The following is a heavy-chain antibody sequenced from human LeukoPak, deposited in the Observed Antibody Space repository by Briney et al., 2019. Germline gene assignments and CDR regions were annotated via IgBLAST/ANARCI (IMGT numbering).Heavy chain of an antibody. CDR2: INPNSGGT. CDR1: GYTFTGYY. D-gene: IGHD6-13*01. J-gene: IGHJ5*02. CDR3: AREEEEQQLENWFDP. Sequence: ASVKVSRKASGYTFTGYYMHWVRQAPGQGLEWMGWINPNSGGTNYAQKFQGRVTMTRDTSISTAYMELNRLRSDDTAVYYCAREEEEQQLENWFDPWGQGTLVTVSS. V-gene: IGHV1-2*02.